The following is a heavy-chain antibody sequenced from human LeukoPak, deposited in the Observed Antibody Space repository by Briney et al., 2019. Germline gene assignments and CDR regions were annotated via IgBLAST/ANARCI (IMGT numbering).Heavy chain of an antibody. CDR1: GFTFSSYA. CDR3: ARGSDY. V-gene: IGHV3-30*14. CDR2: ISYDGSNK. J-gene: IGHJ4*02. Sequence: GGSLRLSCAASGFTFSSYAMHWVRQAPGKGLEWVAVISYDGSNKYYADSVKGRFTISRDNSKNTLYLQMGSLRAEDMAVYYCARGSDYWGQGTLVTVSS.